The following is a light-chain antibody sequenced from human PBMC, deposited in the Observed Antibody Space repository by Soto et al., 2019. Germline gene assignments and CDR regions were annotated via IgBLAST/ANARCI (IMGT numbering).Light chain of an antibody. CDR1: STDVGDSNH. CDR3: ASQTSPNMWI. CDR2: EVS. V-gene: IGLV2-14*01. J-gene: IGLJ2*01. Sequence: QSALTQPASVSGSPGQSITISCTGTSTDVGDSNHVSWYQHHPGKAPKLIIYEVSYRPSGISDRFSGSKSGNSASLTISELQPEDESTYYCASQTSPNMWIFGGGTKLTVL.